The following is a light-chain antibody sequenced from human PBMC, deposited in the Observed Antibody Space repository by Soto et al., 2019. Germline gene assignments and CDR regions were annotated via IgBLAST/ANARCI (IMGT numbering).Light chain of an antibody. Sequence: QSALTQPASVSGSPGQSITISCAGTSSDVGAYNYDSWYQQHPGKAPKLIIYDVSNRPSGVSNRFSCSKSGNTASLTISGLQAEDEADYYCSSYTSSSTYVFGNGTKLTAL. CDR2: DVS. CDR3: SSYTSSSTYV. CDR1: SSDVGAYNY. V-gene: IGLV2-14*01. J-gene: IGLJ1*01.